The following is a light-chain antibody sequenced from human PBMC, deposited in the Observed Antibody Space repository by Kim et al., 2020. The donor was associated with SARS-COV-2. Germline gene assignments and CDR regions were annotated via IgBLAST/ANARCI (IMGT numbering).Light chain of an antibody. CDR2: AAS. V-gene: IGKV1-16*01. J-gene: IGKJ2*01. Sequence: SASVGDSITITGRASQGISNHLAWFQQRPGKAPKSLIFAASRLQSGVPSRFSGSGTDTHFTLTISGLQPEDFATYFCQEYNSYPYTFGQGTKLEI. CDR1: QGISNH. CDR3: QEYNSYPYT.